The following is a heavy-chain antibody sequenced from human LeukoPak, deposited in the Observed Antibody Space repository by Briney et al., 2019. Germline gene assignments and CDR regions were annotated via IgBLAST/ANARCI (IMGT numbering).Heavy chain of an antibody. J-gene: IGHJ6*04. CDR2: IIPIFGTA. CDR1: GYTFTSYD. Sequence: SVKVSCKASGYTFTSYDINWVRQAPGQGLEWMGGIIPIFGTANYAQKFQGRVTITTDESTSTAYMELSSLRSEDTAVYYCAREGSGDFLEDVWGKGTTVTVSS. CDR3: AREGSGDFLEDV. D-gene: IGHD2/OR15-2a*01. V-gene: IGHV1-69*05.